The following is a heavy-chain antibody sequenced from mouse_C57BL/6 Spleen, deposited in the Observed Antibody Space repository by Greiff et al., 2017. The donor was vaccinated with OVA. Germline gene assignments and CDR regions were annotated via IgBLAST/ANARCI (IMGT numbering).Heavy chain of an antibody. CDR2: INPGSGGT. J-gene: IGHJ2*01. CDR3: AKSRGGGFDY. CDR1: GYAFTNYL. D-gene: IGHD1-1*01. V-gene: IGHV1-54*01. Sequence: QVQLKESGAELVRPGTSVKVSCKASGYAFTNYLIEWVKQRPGQGLEWIGVINPGSGGTNYNEKFKGKATLTADKSSSTAYMQLSSLTSEDSAVYFCAKSRGGGFDYWGQGTTLTVSS.